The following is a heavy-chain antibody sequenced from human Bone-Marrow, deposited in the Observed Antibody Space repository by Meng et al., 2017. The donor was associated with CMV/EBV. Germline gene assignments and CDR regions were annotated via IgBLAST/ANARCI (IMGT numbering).Heavy chain of an antibody. Sequence: GGSLRLSCAASGFTFSSYGMHWVRQAPGKGLEWVAFIRYDGSNKYYADSVKGRFTISRDNSKNTLYLQMNSLRAEDTAVYYCAKSIIGGKSITIFGVRYYYGMAVWGQGTTVTGSS. CDR3: AKSIIGGKSITIFGVRYYYGMAV. V-gene: IGHV3-30*02. J-gene: IGHJ6*02. CDR1: GFTFSSYG. CDR2: IRYDGSNK. D-gene: IGHD3-3*01.